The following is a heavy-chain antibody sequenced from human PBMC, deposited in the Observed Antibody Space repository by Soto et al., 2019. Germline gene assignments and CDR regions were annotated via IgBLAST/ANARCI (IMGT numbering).Heavy chain of an antibody. J-gene: IGHJ4*02. CDR3: AREGYSSGWYLGYFDY. D-gene: IGHD6-19*01. CDR1: GFPFSSYA. V-gene: IGHV3-30-3*01. Sequence: QVQLVESGGGVVQPGRSLRLSCAASGFPFSSYAMHWVRQAPGKGLEWVAVISYDGSNKYYADSVKGRFTISRDNSKNTLYLQMNSLRAEDTAVYYCAREGYSSGWYLGYFDYWGQGTLVTVSS. CDR2: ISYDGSNK.